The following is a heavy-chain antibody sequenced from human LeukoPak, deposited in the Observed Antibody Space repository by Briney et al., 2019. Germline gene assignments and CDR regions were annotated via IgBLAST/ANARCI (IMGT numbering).Heavy chain of an antibody. V-gene: IGHV4-4*07. J-gene: IGHJ6*02. D-gene: IGHD6-13*01. CDR2: IYTSGST. CDR1: GGSISSYY. CDR3: AREQQLVRINYYYYGMDV. Sequence: SETLSLTCTVSGGSISSYYWSWIRQPAGKGLEWIGRIYTSGSTNYNPSLKSRVTMSVDTSKNQFSLQLNSVTPEDTAVYYCAREQQLVRINYYYYGMDVWGQGTTVTVYS.